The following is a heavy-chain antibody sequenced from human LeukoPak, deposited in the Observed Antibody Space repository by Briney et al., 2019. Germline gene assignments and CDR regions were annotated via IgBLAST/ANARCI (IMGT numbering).Heavy chain of an antibody. V-gene: IGHV1-18*01. D-gene: IGHD3-22*01. CDR3: ATQNSGYSYVFHY. J-gene: IGHJ4*02. CDR2: VSAHTGDT. CDR1: GYTFTTYG. Sequence: ASVKVSCKASGYTFTTYGVSWVRQAPGQGLEWMGWVSAHTGDTNYAQNVQDRITVTTGTPARTSYMELRNLRPDDTAMYYCATQNSGYSYVFHYWGPGTLVTVSS.